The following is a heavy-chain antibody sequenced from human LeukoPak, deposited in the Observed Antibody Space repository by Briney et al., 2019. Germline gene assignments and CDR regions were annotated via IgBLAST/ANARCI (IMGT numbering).Heavy chain of an antibody. CDR1: GGSLSSGSYY. Sequence: SETLSLTCTVSGGSLSSGSYYWSGIRRPAGKGLEWIGRIYTSGSTNYNPSLKSRVTISVDTSKNQFSLKLSSVTAADTAVYYCARAFYYDSKGNWFDPWGQGSLVTVSS. J-gene: IGHJ5*02. D-gene: IGHD3-22*01. CDR2: IYTSGST. CDR3: ARAFYYDSKGNWFDP. V-gene: IGHV4-61*02.